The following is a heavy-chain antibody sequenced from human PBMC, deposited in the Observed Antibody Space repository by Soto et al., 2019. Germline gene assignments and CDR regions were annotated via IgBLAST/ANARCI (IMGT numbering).Heavy chain of an antibody. D-gene: IGHD1-1*01. J-gene: IGHJ4*02. CDR2: VSGSGGTT. V-gene: IGHV3-23*01. Sequence: GGSLRLSCAASGFTFSSYAMSWVRQALGKGLEWVSTVSGSGGTTYYADSVKGRFTISRDNSKNTLYLQINSLRAEDTAVYYCAEGYRTTAFTYFDYWGQETLVTVSS. CDR1: GFTFSSYA. CDR3: AEGYRTTAFTYFDY.